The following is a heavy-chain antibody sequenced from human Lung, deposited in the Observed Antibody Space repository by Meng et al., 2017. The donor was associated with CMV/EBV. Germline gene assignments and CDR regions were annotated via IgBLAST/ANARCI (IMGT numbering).Heavy chain of an antibody. Sequence: QVQLVQSGTEVKKPGSSVKVSCTASGGTFSNYGISWLRQAPGQGLEWMGGIIPIVGLTNYAQKFQGRVTITADKSTTTAYLELSSLRSADTAVYYCARDVDTTLVGSGWFDPWGQGTLVTVSS. CDR1: GGTFSNYG. CDR2: IIPIVGLT. J-gene: IGHJ5*02. D-gene: IGHD5-18*01. V-gene: IGHV1-69*10. CDR3: ARDVDTTLVGSGWFDP.